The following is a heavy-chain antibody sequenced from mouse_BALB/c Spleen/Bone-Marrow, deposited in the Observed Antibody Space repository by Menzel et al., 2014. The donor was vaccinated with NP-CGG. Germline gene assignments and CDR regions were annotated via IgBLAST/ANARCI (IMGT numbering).Heavy chain of an antibody. CDR3: VRAYGSSYAMDY. CDR2: ISSGGNYT. D-gene: IGHD1-1*01. J-gene: IGHJ4*01. CDR1: GFTFSSHA. V-gene: IGHV5-9-4*01. Sequence: EVQLVESGGGLVKPGGSLKLSCAASGFTFSSHAMSWVRQSPEKRLEWVAEISSGGNYTYYPDTVAGRFTISRDNAKNILYLEMSSLRSDDTAMYYCVRAYGSSYAMDYWGQGTSVTVSS.